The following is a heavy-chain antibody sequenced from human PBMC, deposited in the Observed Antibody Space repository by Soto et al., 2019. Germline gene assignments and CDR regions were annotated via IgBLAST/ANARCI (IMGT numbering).Heavy chain of an antibody. J-gene: IGHJ6*02. CDR3: ARDEGATVVTQYYYYGMDV. D-gene: IGHD1-26*01. CDR2: IIPIFGTA. V-gene: IGHV1-69*01. CDR1: GGTFSSYA. Sequence: QVQLVQSGAEVKKPGSSVKVSCKASGGTFSSYAISWVRQAPGQGLEWMGGIIPIFGTANYAQKFQGRVTITADESTSTAYMELSSLRSEDTAVYYCARDEGATVVTQYYYYGMDVWGQGTTVTVSS.